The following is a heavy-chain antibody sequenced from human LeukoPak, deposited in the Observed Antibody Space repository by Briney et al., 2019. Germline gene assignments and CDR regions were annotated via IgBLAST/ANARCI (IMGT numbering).Heavy chain of an antibody. CDR1: GYTFTSYG. CDR3: ARDWTAWYSSGWYKNWFDP. V-gene: IGHV1-18*01. Sequence: ASVKVSCKASGYTFTSYGISWVRQAPGQGLEWMGWISAYNGNINYAQKLQGRVTMTTDTSTSTAYMELRSLRSDDTAVYYCARDWTAWYSSGWYKNWFDPWGQGTLVTVSS. CDR2: ISAYNGNI. J-gene: IGHJ5*02. D-gene: IGHD6-19*01.